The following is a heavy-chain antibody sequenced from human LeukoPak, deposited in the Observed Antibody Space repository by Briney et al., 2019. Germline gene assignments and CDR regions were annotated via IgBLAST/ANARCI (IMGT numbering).Heavy chain of an antibody. Sequence: SVKVSCKASGGTFSIYAISWVRQAPGQGLEWMGGIIPIFGTANYAQKFQGRVTITADESTSTAYMELSSLRSEDTAVYYCAREGVVGQQLYYYYMDVWGKGTTVTVSS. V-gene: IGHV1-69*13. D-gene: IGHD6-13*01. J-gene: IGHJ6*03. CDR1: GGTFSIYA. CDR3: AREGVVGQQLYYYYMDV. CDR2: IIPIFGTA.